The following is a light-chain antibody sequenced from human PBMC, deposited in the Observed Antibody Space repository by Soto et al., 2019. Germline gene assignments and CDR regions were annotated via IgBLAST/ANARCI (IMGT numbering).Light chain of an antibody. J-gene: IGLJ1*01. CDR2: EVN. V-gene: IGLV2-8*01. CDR1: SSDVGGYNS. CDR3: QSYDSSLSGYV. Sequence: QSVLTQPPSASGSPGQSVTISCTGTSSDVGGYNSVSWYQQHPGKAPKLMTYEVNKRPSGVPDRFSGSKSGNTASLTVSGLQAEDEADYYCQSYDSSLSGYVFGTGTKLTVL.